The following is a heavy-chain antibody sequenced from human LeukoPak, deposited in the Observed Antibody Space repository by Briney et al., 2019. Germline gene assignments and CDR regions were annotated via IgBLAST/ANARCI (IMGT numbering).Heavy chain of an antibody. J-gene: IGHJ4*02. Sequence: SETLSLTCTVSGGSVTDYYWSWIRQSPGKGLEWIGYIYYTGTSYNPSLKSRVTIPADTSKNQFSLKLISVTAADTAVYYCASRKLGNDYWGQGTLVTVSS. CDR3: ASRKLGNDY. V-gene: IGHV4-59*02. CDR2: IYYTGT. CDR1: GGSVTDYY. D-gene: IGHD7-27*01.